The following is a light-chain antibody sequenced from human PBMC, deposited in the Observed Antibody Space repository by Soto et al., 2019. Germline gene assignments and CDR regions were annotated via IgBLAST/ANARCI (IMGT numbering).Light chain of an antibody. CDR2: EVS. Sequence: QSALTQPASVSGSPGQSITISCTGTSSDVGGYNYVSWYQQHTGKAPKLMIYEVSNRPSGVSNRFSGSKSGNTASLTISGLPAEDEADYFCNSYGSTSTRYGFVTGTNLTVL. CDR1: SSDVGGYNY. CDR3: NSYGSTSTRYG. J-gene: IGLJ1*01. V-gene: IGLV2-14*01.